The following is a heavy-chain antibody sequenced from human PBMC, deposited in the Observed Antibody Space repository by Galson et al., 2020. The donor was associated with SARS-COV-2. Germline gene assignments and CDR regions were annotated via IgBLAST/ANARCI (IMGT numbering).Heavy chain of an antibody. CDR2: IYYSGST. J-gene: IGHJ6*02. V-gene: IGHV4-39*07. CDR1: GGSISSSSYY. D-gene: IGHD6-6*01. Sequence: SETLSLTCTVSGGSISSSSYYWCWIRQPPGKGLEWIGSIYYSGSTYYNPSLKSRVTISVDTSKNQFSLKLSSVTAADTAVYYCARDPRPDWSSSSKRYYYYGMDVWGQGTTVTVSS. CDR3: ARDPRPDWSSSSKRYYYYGMDV.